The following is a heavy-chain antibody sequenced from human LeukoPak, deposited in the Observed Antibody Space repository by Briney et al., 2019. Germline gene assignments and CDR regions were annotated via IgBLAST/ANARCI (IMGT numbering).Heavy chain of an antibody. CDR1: GGSFSGYY. CDR2: INHSGST. CDR3: ARHQYFGVVKDY. D-gene: IGHD3-3*01. V-gene: IGHV4-34*01. J-gene: IGHJ4*02. Sequence: SETLSLTCAVYGGSFSGYYWSWIRQPPGKGLEWIGEINHSGSTNYNPSLKSRVTISVDTSKNQFSLKLSSVTAADTAVYYCARHQYFGVVKDYWGQGTLVTVSS.